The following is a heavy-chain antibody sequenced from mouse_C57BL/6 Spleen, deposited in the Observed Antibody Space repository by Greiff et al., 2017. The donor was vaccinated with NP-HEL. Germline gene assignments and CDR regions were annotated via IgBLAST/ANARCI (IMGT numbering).Heavy chain of an antibody. D-gene: IGHD1-1*01. V-gene: IGHV5-6*02. Sequence: DVKLVESGGDLVKPGGSLKLSCAASGFTFSSYGMSWVRQTPDKRLEWVGTISSGGSYTNYTDSVKGRFTISRDNATNTLYLQMSSLKSEDTAMYYCARHTPTGYFDVWGKGTTVTVSS. CDR3: ARHTPTGYFDV. CDR2: ISSGGSYT. CDR1: GFTFSSYG. J-gene: IGHJ1*03.